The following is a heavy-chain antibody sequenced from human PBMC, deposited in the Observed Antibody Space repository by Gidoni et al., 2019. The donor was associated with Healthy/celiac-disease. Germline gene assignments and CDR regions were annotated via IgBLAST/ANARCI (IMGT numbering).Heavy chain of an antibody. CDR2: IKPNSGGT. Sequence: QVQLVQSGAEVTKPGASVKVSSNASCYTFTGYYMHGVRQAPGQGLEWMGCIKPNSGGTNYAQKFQGRVTMTRDTSISTAYMELSRLRSDDTAVYYCARGIRSYYYDSRGPWDYGGQGTLVTVSS. D-gene: IGHD3-22*01. CDR3: ARGIRSYYYDSRGPWDY. J-gene: IGHJ4*02. V-gene: IGHV1-2*02. CDR1: CYTFTGYY.